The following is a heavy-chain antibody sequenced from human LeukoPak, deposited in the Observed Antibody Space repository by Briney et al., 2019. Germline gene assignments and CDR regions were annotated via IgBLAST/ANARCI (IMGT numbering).Heavy chain of an antibody. CDR3: AREREGHFDY. CDR2: ISSSSSYM. V-gene: IGHV3-21*01. J-gene: IGHJ4*02. CDR1: GFTFSSYS. Sequence: GGSLRLSCAASGFTFSSYSMNWVRQAPGKGLEWVSSISSSSSYMYYADSVKGRFTISRGNAKNSLYLQMNSLRAEDTAVYYCAREREGHFDYWGQGTLVTVSS. D-gene: IGHD1-26*01.